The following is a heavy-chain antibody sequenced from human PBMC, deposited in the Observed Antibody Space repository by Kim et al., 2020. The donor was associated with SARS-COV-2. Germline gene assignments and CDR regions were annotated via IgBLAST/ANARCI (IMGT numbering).Heavy chain of an antibody. CDR2: ISAYNAYT. CDR1: GYTFTTYV. CDR3: AGEGGVIAPLGMDV. V-gene: IGHV1-18*04. Sequence: ASVKVSCKASGYTFTTYVISWVRQAPGQVLECMAWISAYNAYTYFAHNLQGIVTMTTDTSTSTAYMELRSLISDDTAVYYCAGEGGVIAPLGMDVCGQGTTVTVSS. J-gene: IGHJ6*02. D-gene: IGHD3-16*01.